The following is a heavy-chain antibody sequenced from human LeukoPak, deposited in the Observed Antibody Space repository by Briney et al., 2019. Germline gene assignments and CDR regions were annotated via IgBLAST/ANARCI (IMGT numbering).Heavy chain of an antibody. J-gene: IGHJ4*02. V-gene: IGHV1-2*02. CDR3: AMAYGSGSYYFDY. CDR2: INPNSGGT. CDR1: GYTFTGYC. D-gene: IGHD3-10*01. Sequence: ASVKVSCKASGYTFTGYCMHWVRQAPGQGLEWMGWINPNSGGTNYAQKFQGRVTMTRDTSISTAYMELSRLRSDDTAVYYCAMAYGSGSYYFDYWGQGTLVTVS.